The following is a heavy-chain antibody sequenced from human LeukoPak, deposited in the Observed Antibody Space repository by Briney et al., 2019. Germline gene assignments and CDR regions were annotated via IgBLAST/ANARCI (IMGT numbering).Heavy chain of an antibody. CDR1: GFTFSSYG. CDR3: AKDNGGSYYDYYYMDV. V-gene: IGHV3-30*02. J-gene: IGHJ6*03. CDR2: IRYDGSNK. D-gene: IGHD1-26*01. Sequence: GGSLRLSCAASGFTFSSYGMHWLRQAPGKGLEWVAFIRYDGSNKYYADSVKGRFTISRDNSKNTLYLQMNSLRAEDTAVYYCAKDNGGSYYDYYYMDVWGKGTTVTVSS.